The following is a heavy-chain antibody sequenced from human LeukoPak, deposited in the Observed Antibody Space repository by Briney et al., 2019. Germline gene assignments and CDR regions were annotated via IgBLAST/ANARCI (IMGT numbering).Heavy chain of an antibody. Sequence: GSVKVSCKASGYTFTAYYMHWVRQAPGQGLDWMGWINPQSGETKFAQKFRGRVTMTRDTSISTVYMELTSLRSDDTAVYFCARDGDYLLLSARYYMDVWGTGTTLIISS. CDR1: GYTFTAYY. CDR2: INPQSGET. J-gene: IGHJ6*03. V-gene: IGHV1-2*02. D-gene: IGHD2-21*02. CDR3: ARDGDYLLLSARYYMDV.